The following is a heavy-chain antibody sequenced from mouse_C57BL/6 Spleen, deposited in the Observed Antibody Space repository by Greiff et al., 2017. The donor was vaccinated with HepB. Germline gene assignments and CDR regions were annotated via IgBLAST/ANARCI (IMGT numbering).Heavy chain of an antibody. J-gene: IGHJ1*03. CDR1: GFTFSSYA. D-gene: IGHD1-1*01. Sequence: EVMLVESGAGLVKPGGSLKLSCAASGFTFSSYAMSWVRQTPEKRLEWVAYISSGGDYIYYADTVKGRYTISRDTARNTLYLQMSSLKSEDTAMYYCTRDLPYYGSTLRGYFDVWGTGTTVTVSS. CDR3: TRDLPYYGSTLRGYFDV. V-gene: IGHV5-9-1*02. CDR2: ISSGGDYI.